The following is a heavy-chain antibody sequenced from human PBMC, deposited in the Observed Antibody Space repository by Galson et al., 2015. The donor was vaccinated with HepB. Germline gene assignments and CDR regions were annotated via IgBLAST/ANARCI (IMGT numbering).Heavy chain of an antibody. V-gene: IGHV3-11*01. CDR2: ISSSGSTI. CDR3: ARESIVVVPASFGRYYYYYYMDV. J-gene: IGHJ6*03. D-gene: IGHD2-2*01. Sequence: SLRLSCAASGFTFSDCYMSWIRQAPGTGLEWVSYISSSGSTIYYADSVKGRFTISRDNAKNSLYLQMNSLRAEDTAVYYCARESIVVVPASFGRYYYYYYMDVWGKGTTVTVSS. CDR1: GFTFSDCY.